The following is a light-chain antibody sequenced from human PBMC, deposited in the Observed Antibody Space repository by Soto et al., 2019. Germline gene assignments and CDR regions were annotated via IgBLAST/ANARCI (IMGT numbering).Light chain of an antibody. V-gene: IGKV1-6*01. J-gene: IGKJ1*01. Sequence: AIQMTQSPSSLSASVGDRVTITCLASQGIRNDLGWYQQKPGKAPNLLIYGASSLQSGVPPRFSGSGSGTDFTLTISSLQPEDFATYYCLQDYNYPRTFGQGTKVDIK. CDR2: GAS. CDR3: LQDYNYPRT. CDR1: QGIRND.